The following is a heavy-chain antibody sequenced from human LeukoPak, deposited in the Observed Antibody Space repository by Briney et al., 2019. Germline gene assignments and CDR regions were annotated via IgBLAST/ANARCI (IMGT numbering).Heavy chain of an antibody. J-gene: IGHJ4*02. D-gene: IGHD5-24*01. Sequence: ASVKVSCKASGHIFNGHYIHWVRQAPGQGLEWMGWIDPKNGATNYAQDYRGRVSMTRDTSITTAYMELSGLTFDDTAVYFCVNRDDGYIFYWGQGTLVTVSS. CDR1: GHIFNGHY. CDR3: VNRDDGYIFY. CDR2: IDPKNGAT. V-gene: IGHV1-2*02.